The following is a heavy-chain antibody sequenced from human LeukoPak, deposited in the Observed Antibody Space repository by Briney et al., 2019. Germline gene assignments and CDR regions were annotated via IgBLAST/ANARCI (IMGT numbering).Heavy chain of an antibody. CDR2: ISYDGSDK. CDR1: GFTFSSYG. CDR3: AKDHGYGGYDWIDY. J-gene: IGHJ4*02. Sequence: GGSLRLSCAASGFTFSSYGMHWVRQAPGKGLEWVALISYDGSDKYYADSVKGRFTIPRDNSKNTLYLQMNSLRAEDTAVYYCAKDHGYGGYDWIDYWAQGTLVTVAP. V-gene: IGHV3-30*18. D-gene: IGHD5-12*01.